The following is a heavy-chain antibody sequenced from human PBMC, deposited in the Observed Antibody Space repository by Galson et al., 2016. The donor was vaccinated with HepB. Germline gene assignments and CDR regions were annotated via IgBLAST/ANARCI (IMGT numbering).Heavy chain of an antibody. CDR1: GGSISSGGYY. V-gene: IGHV4-31*03. Sequence: TLSLTCTVSGGSISSGGYYWSWIRQHPGKGLEWIGYIYYSGSTYYNPSLKSRVTISVDTSKNQFSLKLSSVTAADTAVYYCARARAGLYYGAAGFDYWGQGTLGTVSS. CDR2: IYYSGST. J-gene: IGHJ4*02. D-gene: IGHD4-17*01. CDR3: ARARAGLYYGAAGFDY.